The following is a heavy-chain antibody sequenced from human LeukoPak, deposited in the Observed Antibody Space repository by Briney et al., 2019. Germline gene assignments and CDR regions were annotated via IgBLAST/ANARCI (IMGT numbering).Heavy chain of an antibody. V-gene: IGHV3-23*01. D-gene: IGHD5-18*01. CDR2: ISGSGGST. Sequence: GGSLRLSCAASGFTFSSYAMSWVRQAPGKGLEWVSAISGSGGSTYYADSVKGRFTIPRDNSKNTLYLQMNSLRAEDTAVYYCAKDLGQLSYYFDYWGQGTLVTVSS. J-gene: IGHJ4*02. CDR1: GFTFSSYA. CDR3: AKDLGQLSYYFDY.